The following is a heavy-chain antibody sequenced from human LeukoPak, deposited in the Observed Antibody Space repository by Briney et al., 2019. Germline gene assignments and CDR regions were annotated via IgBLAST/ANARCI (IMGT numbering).Heavy chain of an antibody. Sequence: ASVKVSCKASGYIFTNYAMNWVRQAPGQGLEWMGWISAYNGNTNYAQKLQGRVTMTTDTSTNTAYMELRSLRSDDTAVYYCARSTAAGNWFDPWGQGTLVTVSS. CDR2: ISAYNGNT. CDR3: ARSTAAGNWFDP. D-gene: IGHD6-13*01. V-gene: IGHV1-18*01. CDR1: GYIFTNYA. J-gene: IGHJ5*02.